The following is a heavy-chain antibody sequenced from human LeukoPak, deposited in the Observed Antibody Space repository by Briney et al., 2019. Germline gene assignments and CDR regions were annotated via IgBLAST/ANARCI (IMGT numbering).Heavy chain of an antibody. D-gene: IGHD2-21*01. CDR3: ARGDGSSFERYSFDY. Sequence: GGSLRLSCAASGFRFSDFDIHWVRQASGKGLEWVGRINTRAGSFDIQYAASVRGRFTLSRDDSKTTASLQMDSLKTEDTAVYYCARGDGSSFERYSFDYWGQGILVTVSS. CDR1: GFRFSDFD. CDR2: INTRAGSFDI. V-gene: IGHV3-73*01. J-gene: IGHJ4*02.